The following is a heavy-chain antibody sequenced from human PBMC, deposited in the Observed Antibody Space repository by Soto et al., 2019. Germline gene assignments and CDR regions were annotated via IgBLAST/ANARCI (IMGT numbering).Heavy chain of an antibody. Sequence: GGSLRLSCAASGFTFSNYWMHWVRQAPGKGLVWVSRINSDGSSTIYADSVKGRFTISRDNAKNTLYLQMNRLRAEDTAVYYCARDTLELLAYLDYWGQGTLVTVSS. D-gene: IGHD1-7*01. CDR2: INSDGSST. CDR1: GFTFSNYW. CDR3: ARDTLELLAYLDY. J-gene: IGHJ4*02. V-gene: IGHV3-74*01.